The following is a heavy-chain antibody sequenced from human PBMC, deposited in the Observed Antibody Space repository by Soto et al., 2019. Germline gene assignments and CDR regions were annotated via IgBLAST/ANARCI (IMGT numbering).Heavy chain of an antibody. CDR3: ARDRTAARLTRWYFDL. Sequence: SETLSLTCSVSGASVAGGSYYWSWVRQPPGKGLEWIGYIPSRGRPFYNPSLKSRVTMSIDTSKNHFSLRLNSVTAADTAVYFCARDRTAARLTRWYFDLWGRGSLVTVSS. CDR2: IPSRGRP. D-gene: IGHD6-6*01. CDR1: GASVAGGSYY. J-gene: IGHJ2*01. V-gene: IGHV4-61*03.